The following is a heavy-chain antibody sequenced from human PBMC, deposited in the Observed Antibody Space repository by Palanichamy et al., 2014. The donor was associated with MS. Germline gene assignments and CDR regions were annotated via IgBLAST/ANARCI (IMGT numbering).Heavy chain of an antibody. CDR2: IAIGGGRT. J-gene: IGHJ6*01. CDR3: AKDHDYGGAYGMDV. V-gene: IGHV3-23*01. CDR1: GFTFSIKA. D-gene: IGHD4-23*01. Sequence: EVQLLESGGGLVQPGGSLRLSCATSGFTFSIKAMSWVRQAPGRGLEWVSGIAIGGGRTXFSDSVKGRFTISRDNSKNTLYLQMNSLNVEDTAVYYCAKDHDYGGAYGMDVWGQGTTVTVSS.